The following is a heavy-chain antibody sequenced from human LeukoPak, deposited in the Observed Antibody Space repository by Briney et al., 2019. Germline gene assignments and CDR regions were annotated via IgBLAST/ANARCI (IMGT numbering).Heavy chain of an antibody. V-gene: IGHV5-51*01. CDR2: IYPGDSDT. CDR1: GYRFTTYW. CDR3: ANGLKPYYFDY. D-gene: IGHD3-16*01. J-gene: IGHJ4*02. Sequence: GESLKISCKGSGYRFTTYWIGWVRQMPGKGLEWMGIIYPGDSDTRYSPSFQGQDTISADKSISTAYLQWSSLKASDTAMYYCANGLKPYYFDYWGQGTLVTVSS.